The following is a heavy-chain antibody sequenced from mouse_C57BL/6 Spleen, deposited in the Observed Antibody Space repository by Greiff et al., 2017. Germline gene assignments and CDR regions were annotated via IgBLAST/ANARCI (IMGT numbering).Heavy chain of an antibody. V-gene: IGHV1-76*01. CDR2: IYPGSGNT. CDR1: GYTFTDYY. Sequence: QVQLQQSGAELVRPGASVKLSCKASGYTFTDYYINWVKQRPGQGLEWIARIYPGSGNTYYNGKFKCKATLTAEKSSSTAYMQLSSLTSEDSAVYFCARYDYDGYYFDYWGQGTTLTVSS. CDR3: ARYDYDGYYFDY. J-gene: IGHJ2*01. D-gene: IGHD2-4*01.